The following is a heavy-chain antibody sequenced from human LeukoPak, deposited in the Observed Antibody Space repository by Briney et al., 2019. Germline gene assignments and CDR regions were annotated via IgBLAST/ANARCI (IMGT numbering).Heavy chain of an antibody. Sequence: ASVKVSCKASGYTFTSYYMHWVRQAPGQGLEGMGIINPSGGSTSYAQEFQGRVTMTRDTSTTTVYMDLSSLRSEDTAVYYCARSVAGAGDFDYWGQGTLVTVSS. CDR2: INPSGGST. D-gene: IGHD1-26*01. CDR3: ARSVAGAGDFDY. J-gene: IGHJ4*02. CDR1: GYTFTSYY. V-gene: IGHV1-46*01.